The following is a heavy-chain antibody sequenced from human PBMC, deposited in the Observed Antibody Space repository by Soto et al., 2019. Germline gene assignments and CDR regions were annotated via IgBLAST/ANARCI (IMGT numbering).Heavy chain of an antibody. J-gene: IGHJ5*02. Sequence: ASVKVFCKASGYTFTSYYMHWVRQAPGQGLEWMGIINPSGGSTSYAQKFQGRVTMTRDTSTSTVYMELSSLRSEDTAVYYCARDTYYDSSGYYWFDPWGQGTLVTVSS. CDR1: GYTFTSYY. CDR3: ARDTYYDSSGYYWFDP. V-gene: IGHV1-46*01. CDR2: INPSGGST. D-gene: IGHD3-22*01.